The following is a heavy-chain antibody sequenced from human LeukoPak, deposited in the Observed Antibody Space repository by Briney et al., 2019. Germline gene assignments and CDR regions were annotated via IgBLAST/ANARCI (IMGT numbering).Heavy chain of an antibody. V-gene: IGHV4-34*01. Sequence: SETLSLTCAVYGGSFSGYYWSWIRQPPGKGLEWIGEINHSGSTNYNPSLKSRVTISVDTSKNQFSLKLSSVTAADTAVYYCARGPHYDFWSGYLKYNWFDPWGQGTLVTVSS. D-gene: IGHD3-3*01. CDR3: ARGPHYDFWSGYLKYNWFDP. CDR2: INHSGST. CDR1: GGSFSGYY. J-gene: IGHJ5*02.